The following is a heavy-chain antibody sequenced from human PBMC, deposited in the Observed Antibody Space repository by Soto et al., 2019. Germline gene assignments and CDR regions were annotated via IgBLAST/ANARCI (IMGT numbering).Heavy chain of an antibody. CDR3: AKVYFNSGYDPRDAFDI. D-gene: IGHD5-12*01. CDR2: IYYSGST. V-gene: IGHV4-59*08. CDR1: GGSISSYY. J-gene: IGHJ3*02. Sequence: SETLSLTCTVSGGSISSYYWGWIRQPPGKGLEWIGYIYYSGSTNYNPSLKSRVTISVDTSKNQFSLKLSSVTAADTAVYYCAKVYFNSGYDPRDAFDIWGQGTMVTVSS.